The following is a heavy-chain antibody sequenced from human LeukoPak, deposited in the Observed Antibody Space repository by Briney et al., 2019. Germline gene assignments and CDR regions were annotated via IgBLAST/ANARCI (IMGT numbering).Heavy chain of an antibody. V-gene: IGHV3-48*01. Sequence: GGSLRLSCAASGFTFSSYSMNWVRQAPGKGLEWVSYISTSSSTIYCADSVKGRFTISRDNAKNSLYLQMNSLRAEDTAVYYCAREYGSGSYYRTSLAGYFDYWGQGTLVTVSS. CDR2: ISTSSSTI. CDR1: GFTFSSYS. D-gene: IGHD3-10*01. CDR3: AREYGSGSYYRTSLAGYFDY. J-gene: IGHJ4*02.